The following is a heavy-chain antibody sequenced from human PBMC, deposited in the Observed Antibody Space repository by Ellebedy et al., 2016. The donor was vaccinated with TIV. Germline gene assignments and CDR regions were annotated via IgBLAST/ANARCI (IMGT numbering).Heavy chain of an antibody. J-gene: IGHJ4*02. V-gene: IGHV3-21*01. CDR3: CVMGPTTNMATYLDS. D-gene: IGHD1-1*01. CDR1: GFTFTPYT. CDR2: ISGSSHYI. Sequence: PGGSLRLSCAASGFTFTPYTINWVRQAPGNGLQWVSSISGSSHYILDADSVRGRFTISRDNAKKSVTLQMTSLRDEDPAVYPCCVMGPTTNMATYLDSWGQGTLVTVSS.